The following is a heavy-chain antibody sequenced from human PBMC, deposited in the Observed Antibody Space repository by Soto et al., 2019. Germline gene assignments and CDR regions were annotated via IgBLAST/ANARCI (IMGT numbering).Heavy chain of an antibody. D-gene: IGHD1-26*01. CDR3: ARVEAVVYYPQTYFDY. V-gene: IGHV4-30-4*01. CDR2: IYYSGST. J-gene: IGHJ4*02. CDR1: GGSISSGDYY. Sequence: SETLSLTCTVSGGSISSGDYYWSWIRQPPGKGLEWIGYIYYSGSTYYNPSLKSRVTISVDTSKNQFSLKLSSVTAADTAVYYCARVEAVVYYPQTYFDYWGQGTLVTVSS.